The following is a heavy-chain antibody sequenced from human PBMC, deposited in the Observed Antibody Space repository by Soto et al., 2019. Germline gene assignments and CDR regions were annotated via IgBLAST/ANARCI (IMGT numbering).Heavy chain of an antibody. CDR2: INPNSGGT. CDR3: ARGLRFGYSSSRYAFDI. J-gene: IGHJ3*02. Sequence: GASVKVSCKASGYTFTGYYMHWVRQAPGQGLEWMGWINPNSGGTNYAQKFQGWVTMTRDTSISTAYMELSRLRSDDTAVYYCARGLRFGYSSSRYAFDIWGQGTMVTVSS. V-gene: IGHV1-2*04. D-gene: IGHD6-13*01. CDR1: GYTFTGYY.